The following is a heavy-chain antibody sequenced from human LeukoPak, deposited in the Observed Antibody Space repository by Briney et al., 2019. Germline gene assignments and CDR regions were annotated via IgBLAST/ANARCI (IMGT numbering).Heavy chain of an antibody. Sequence: RTSETLSLTCVVDGYSFSGFYWTWARQAPGKGLEWIGEISYSGSAKYNPSLKSRVTVEVDTSKKQISLNLSTVTAADTAVYFCVRGKAGHYHSVNDENYYYMDVWGKGTTVIVSS. CDR3: VRGKAGHYHSVNDENYYYMDV. CDR1: GYSFSGFY. V-gene: IGHV4-34*01. J-gene: IGHJ6*03. CDR2: ISYSGSA. D-gene: IGHD5/OR15-5a*01.